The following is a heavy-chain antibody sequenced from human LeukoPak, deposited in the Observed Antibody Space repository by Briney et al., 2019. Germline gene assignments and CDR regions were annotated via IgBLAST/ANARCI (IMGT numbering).Heavy chain of an antibody. J-gene: IGHJ3*01. CDR3: ARDEIPSGT. D-gene: IGHD6-25*01. CDR1: GFIFNNYA. Sequence: GGTLRLSCAASGFIFNNYALSWVRQPPGKGLEWVSAISGSGRNTYYADSVKGRFTISRDNSRSTVDLQMNSLRVEDTGIYYCARDEIPSGTWGQGTMVIVSS. CDR2: ISGSGRNT. V-gene: IGHV3-23*01.